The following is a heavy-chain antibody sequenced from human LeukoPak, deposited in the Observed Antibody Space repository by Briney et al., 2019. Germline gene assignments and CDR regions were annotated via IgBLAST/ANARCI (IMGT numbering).Heavy chain of an antibody. J-gene: IGHJ4*02. V-gene: IGHV4-31*03. CDR1: GGSISSGGYY. Sequence: SETLSLTCTVSGGSISSGGYYWSWIRQHPGKGLEWIGYIYYSGSTYYNPSLKSRVTISVDTSKNQFSLKLSSVTAADTAVYYCAGSKQLVLLFYWGQGTLVTVSS. D-gene: IGHD6-13*01. CDR3: AGSKQLVLLFY. CDR2: IYYSGST.